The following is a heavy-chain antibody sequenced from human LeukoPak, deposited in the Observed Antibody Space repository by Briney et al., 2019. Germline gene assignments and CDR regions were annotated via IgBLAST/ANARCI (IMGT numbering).Heavy chain of an antibody. D-gene: IGHD4-23*01. CDR1: GGTFSSYA. J-gene: IGHJ4*02. CDR3: ARGENDYGGNFDY. CDR2: IIPIFGTA. Sequence: SVKVSCKASGGTFSSYAISWERQAPGQGLEWMGGIIPIFGTANYAQKFQGRVTITADESTSTAYMELSSLRSEDTAVYYCARGENDYGGNFDYWGQGTLVTVSS. V-gene: IGHV1-69*13.